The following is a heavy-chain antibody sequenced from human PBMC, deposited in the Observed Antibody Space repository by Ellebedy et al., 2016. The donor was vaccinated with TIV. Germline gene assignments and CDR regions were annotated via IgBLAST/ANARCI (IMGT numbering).Heavy chain of an antibody. J-gene: IGHJ4*02. CDR1: GFTFSDSY. Sequence: PGGSLRLSCAASGFTFSDSYMNWIRQAPGKGPEWVSYLRTSDSYTYYADSVEGRFTVSRDDDKMSLYLQMNSLRAEDSAVYYCARGAYCSSHSCSLDIWGQGTLVTVSS. D-gene: IGHD2-21*01. CDR3: ARGAYCSSHSCSLDI. V-gene: IGHV3-11*06. CDR2: LRTSDSYT.